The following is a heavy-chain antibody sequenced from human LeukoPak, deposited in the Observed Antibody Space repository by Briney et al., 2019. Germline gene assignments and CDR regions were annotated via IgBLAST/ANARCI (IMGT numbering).Heavy chain of an antibody. CDR3: ARGPTDDHYDSSGYHEYYFDY. V-gene: IGHV3-30-3*01. Sequence: GGSLRLSCAASGFTFSSYAMHWVRQAPGKGLEWVAVISYDGSNKYYADSVKGRFTISRDNSKNTLYLQMNSLRAEDTAVYYCARGPTDDHYDSSGYHEYYFDYWGQGTLVTVSS. J-gene: IGHJ4*02. CDR2: ISYDGSNK. CDR1: GFTFSSYA. D-gene: IGHD3-22*01.